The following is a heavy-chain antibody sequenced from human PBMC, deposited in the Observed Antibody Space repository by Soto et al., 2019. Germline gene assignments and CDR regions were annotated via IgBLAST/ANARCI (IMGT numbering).Heavy chain of an antibody. D-gene: IGHD2-2*01. CDR1: GFSLSTRDVG. J-gene: IGHJ4*02. V-gene: IGHV2-5*02. CDR2: VYWDDDK. Sequence: QITLNESGPTLVKPTQTLTLTCTFSGFSLSTRDVGVGWIRQPPGEALEWLGVVYWDDDKTYSPSLKSRLTITKETSKNQVVLRMTKMDPVDTAKYSCAHCRGGVASFWGQGTLVTVSS. CDR3: AHCRGGVASF.